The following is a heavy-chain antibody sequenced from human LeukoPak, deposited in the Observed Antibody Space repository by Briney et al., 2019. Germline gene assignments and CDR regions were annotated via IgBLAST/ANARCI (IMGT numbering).Heavy chain of an antibody. Sequence: PGGSLRLSCAASGFTFSDYYMSWIRQAPGKGLEWVSFISSSGSTIYYADSVKGRFTISRGNAKNSLYLQMNSPRAEDTAVYYCASRPIAAGRFCWFDPWGQGTLVTVSS. CDR1: GFTFSDYY. CDR3: ASRPIAAGRFCWFDP. J-gene: IGHJ5*02. CDR2: ISSSGSTI. D-gene: IGHD6-6*01. V-gene: IGHV3-11*04.